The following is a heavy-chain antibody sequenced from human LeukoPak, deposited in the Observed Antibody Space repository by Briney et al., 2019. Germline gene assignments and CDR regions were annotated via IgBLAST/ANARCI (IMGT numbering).Heavy chain of an antibody. CDR1: GFTFGDHI. CDR2: VSGSGSTV. Sequence: GGSLRLSCAASGFTFGDHIMNWVRQLPGKRLEWVAYVSGSGSTVYYADSVKGRFTVSRDNGKSSLYLQMNSLRTEDTGVYFCVRDARGYWGQGTLVTVSS. J-gene: IGHJ4*02. CDR3: VRDARGY. V-gene: IGHV3-48*01.